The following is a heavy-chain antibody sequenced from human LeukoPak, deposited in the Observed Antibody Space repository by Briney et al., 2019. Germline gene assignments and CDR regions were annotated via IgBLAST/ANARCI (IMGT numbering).Heavy chain of an antibody. CDR2: IKEDGSAK. D-gene: IGHD5-12*01. Sequence: PGGSLRLSCTASGFTFSRYWMTWVRQAPGKGLESVANIKEDGSAKYYVDSMKGRFTISRDNAKNSLYLQINSLRAEDTAVYYCARDSPGYGGYSYWGQGTLVTVSS. J-gene: IGHJ4*02. V-gene: IGHV3-7*04. CDR3: ARDSPGYGGYSY. CDR1: GFTFSRYW.